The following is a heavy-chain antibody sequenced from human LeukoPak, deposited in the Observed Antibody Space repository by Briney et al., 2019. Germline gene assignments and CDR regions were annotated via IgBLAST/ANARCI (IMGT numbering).Heavy chain of an antibody. CDR3: TTDQRDSRMDV. CDR2: LMTNGGI. Sequence: SETLSLTCSVSGAYINNYHWSWIRQPAGKGLEWIWRLMTNGGINYNPSLKSRVTMSLDTPRNQFSLKLSSVTAADTAIYYCTTDQRDSRMDVWGKGTTVTVSS. J-gene: IGHJ6*04. CDR1: GAYINNYH. V-gene: IGHV4-4*07. D-gene: IGHD2-21*02.